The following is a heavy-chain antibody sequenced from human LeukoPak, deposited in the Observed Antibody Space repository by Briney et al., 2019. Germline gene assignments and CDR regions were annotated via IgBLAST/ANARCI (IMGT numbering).Heavy chain of an antibody. CDR3: ARFYGDYCGYYDY. CDR1: GFTFSRYS. CDR2: ISSSSNYI. J-gene: IGHJ4*02. D-gene: IGHD4-17*01. Sequence: GGSLRLSCAASGFTFSRYSMHWVRQAPGKGLEWVSSISSSSNYIYYTDSVKGRFTISRDNAWNSLSLQMNSLRAEDTAVYYCARFYGDYCGYYDYWGQGTLVTVSS. V-gene: IGHV3-21*01.